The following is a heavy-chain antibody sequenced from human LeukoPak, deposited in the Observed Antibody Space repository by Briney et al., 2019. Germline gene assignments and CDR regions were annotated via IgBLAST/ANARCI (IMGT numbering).Heavy chain of an antibody. V-gene: IGHV4-59*08. J-gene: IGHJ4*02. D-gene: IGHD6-19*01. Sequence: SETLSLTCTVSGGSMSPYHWGWIRQPPGRGLEWTGYIYYSGSTNYNPSLRSRVTISVDTSKNQFSLKLSSVTAADTAIYYCARAVSGRFDYWGQGTLVTVSS. CDR1: GGSMSPYH. CDR3: ARAVSGRFDY. CDR2: IYYSGST.